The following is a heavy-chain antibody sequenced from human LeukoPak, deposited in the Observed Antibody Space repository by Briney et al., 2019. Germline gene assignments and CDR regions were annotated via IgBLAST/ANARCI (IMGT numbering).Heavy chain of an antibody. CDR3: ARNPPNQWLVHDAFDI. Sequence: PGGSLRLSCAASGFTFSRHWIHWVRQAPGKGLVWVSRINSDGSSINYEDSVKGRFTISRDNAKNTVYLQMNGLRVEDTAVYYCARNPPNQWLVHDAFDIWGQGTMVTVSS. CDR1: GFTFSRHW. D-gene: IGHD6-19*01. CDR2: INSDGSSI. J-gene: IGHJ3*02. V-gene: IGHV3-74*01.